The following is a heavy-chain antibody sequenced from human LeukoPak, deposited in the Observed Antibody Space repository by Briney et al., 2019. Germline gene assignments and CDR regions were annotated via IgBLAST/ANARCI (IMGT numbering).Heavy chain of an antibody. V-gene: IGHV7-4-1*02. D-gene: IGHD2-15*01. J-gene: IGHJ5*02. CDR2: INTNTGNP. CDR1: GYTFTSYA. CDR3: ARDRVVVVAASSYFDP. Sequence: GASVKVSCKASGYTFTSYAMNWVRQAPGQGLEWMGWINTNTGNPTYAQGFTGRFVFSLDTSVSTAYLQISSLKAEDTAVYYCARDRVVVVAASSYFDPWGQGTLVTVSS.